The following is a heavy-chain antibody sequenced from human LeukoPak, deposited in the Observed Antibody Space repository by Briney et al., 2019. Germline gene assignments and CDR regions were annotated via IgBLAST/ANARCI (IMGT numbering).Heavy chain of an antibody. J-gene: IGHJ4*02. CDR3: AKWGDYDVLTGYYDSDY. D-gene: IGHD3-9*01. V-gene: IGHV3-23*01. CDR1: GFSFSNYA. Sequence: GGSLRLSCAASGFSFSNYAMSWVRQVPGKGLEWVSAISGRDDSAYYADSVKGRFTISRDTSKNTLYLQMNSLRAEDTAVYYCAKWGDYDVLTGYYDSDYWGQGTLVTVSS. CDR2: ISGRDDSA.